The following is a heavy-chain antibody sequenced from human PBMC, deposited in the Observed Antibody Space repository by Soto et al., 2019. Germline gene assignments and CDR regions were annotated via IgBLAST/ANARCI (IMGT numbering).Heavy chain of an antibody. V-gene: IGHV4-34*01. CDR2: INHSGST. J-gene: IGHJ6*02. CDR3: ARVSGIYYYGMDV. CDR1: GGSFSGYY. D-gene: IGHD3-10*01. Sequence: SETLSLTCAVHGGSFSGYYWSWIRQPPGKGLEWIGEINHSGSTNYNPSLKSRVTISVDTSKNQFSLKLSSVTAADTAVYYCARVSGIYYYGMDVWGQGTTVTVSS.